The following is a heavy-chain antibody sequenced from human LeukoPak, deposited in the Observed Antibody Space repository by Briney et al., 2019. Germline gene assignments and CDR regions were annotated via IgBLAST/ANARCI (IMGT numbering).Heavy chain of an antibody. CDR2: ISGSGGST. CDR3: AKDSRVYDFWSGYSAPGWFDP. D-gene: IGHD3-3*01. Sequence: EPGGSLRLSCAASEFTFSSYAMSWVRQAPGKGLEWVSAISGSGGSTYYADSVKGRFTISRDNSKNTLYLQMNSLRAEDTAVYYCAKDSRVYDFWSGYSAPGWFDPWGQGTLVTVSS. V-gene: IGHV3-23*01. J-gene: IGHJ5*02. CDR1: EFTFSSYA.